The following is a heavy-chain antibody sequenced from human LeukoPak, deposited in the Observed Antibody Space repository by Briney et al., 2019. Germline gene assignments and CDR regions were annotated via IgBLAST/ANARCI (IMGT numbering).Heavy chain of an antibody. Sequence: PSQTLSLTCAVSGVSISSNGYSWSWIRQPPGQGLEWIGYIYHSGSTYYNPSRRSRVTISIDRSKNQFSLKLNSVTAADTAVYYCATGNPPLDYWGQGTLVTVSS. D-gene: IGHD1-26*01. CDR2: IYHSGST. CDR1: GVSISSNGYS. CDR3: ATGNPPLDY. V-gene: IGHV4-30-2*01. J-gene: IGHJ4*02.